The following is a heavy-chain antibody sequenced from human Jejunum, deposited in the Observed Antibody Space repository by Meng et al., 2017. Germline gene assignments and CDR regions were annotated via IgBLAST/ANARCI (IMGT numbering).Heavy chain of an antibody. J-gene: IGHJ2*01. D-gene: IGHD3-10*02. CDR3: ARADYVRYFDL. CDR2: VYHSGST. CDR1: GGSIERNNW. V-gene: IGHV4-4*02. Sequence: HVQLQESGPGLVRLSETLSLTCAVSGGSIERNNWWTWIRQPPGQGLEWIGEVYHSGSTHYNPSLQSRVTISIDNSKNRFSLSLNSVTAADTAIYYCARADYVRYFDLWGRGTLVTVSS.